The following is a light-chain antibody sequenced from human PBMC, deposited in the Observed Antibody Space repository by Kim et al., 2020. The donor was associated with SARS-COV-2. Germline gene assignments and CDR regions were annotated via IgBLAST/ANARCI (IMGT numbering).Light chain of an antibody. CDR2: GVS. Sequence: ASIGDRVSLNCRASQGINNFLAWYQQKPGKPPVLLMYGVSTLEPGVPSRFSGRSSGTDFTLTISGLQPQDLGSYFCHSYYDGPTTFGPGTKVDIK. V-gene: IGKV1-27*01. CDR1: QGINNF. J-gene: IGKJ3*01. CDR3: HSYYDGPTT.